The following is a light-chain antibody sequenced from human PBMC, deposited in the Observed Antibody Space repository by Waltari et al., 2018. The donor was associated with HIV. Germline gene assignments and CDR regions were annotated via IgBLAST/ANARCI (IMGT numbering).Light chain of an antibody. Sequence: QSVLTQPPSVSGTPGQNVTIPCSGSSPNIGRNMLIWYQQLPGAAPKLLIYSNDQRPSGVPDRFSGSKSGTSASLAISGLQSADEADYYCAAWDDSLNGMFGGGTRLTVL. J-gene: IGLJ3*02. CDR2: SND. CDR3: AAWDDSLNGM. V-gene: IGLV1-44*01. CDR1: SPNIGRNM.